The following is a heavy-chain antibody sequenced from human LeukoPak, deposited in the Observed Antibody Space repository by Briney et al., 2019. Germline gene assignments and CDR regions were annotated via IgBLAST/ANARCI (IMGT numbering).Heavy chain of an antibody. D-gene: IGHD6-19*01. J-gene: IGHJ4*02. CDR2: INHSGST. CDR3: ARATRGGYSSGWYYFDY. Sequence: SEALSLTCADYGGSFSSNYWSWMRHPLRRGGEWIGEINHSGSTNYNPSPKCRVTISVDTSKNQFSMKLSSVTGADTAVYSCARATRGGYSSGWYYFDYWGQGTLVTVSS. CDR1: GGSFSSNY. V-gene: IGHV4-34*01.